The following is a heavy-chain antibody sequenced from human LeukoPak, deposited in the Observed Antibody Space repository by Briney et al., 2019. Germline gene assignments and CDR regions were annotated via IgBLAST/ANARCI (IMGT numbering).Heavy chain of an antibody. Sequence: GESLKISCKGSGYSFTSYWIGWVRQLPGKGLEWMGIIYPGDSDTRYSPSFQGQVTISADKSISTAYLQWSSLKASDTAMYYCAGHVRSLVGSHDAFDIWGQGTMVTVSS. CDR3: AGHVRSLVGSHDAFDI. V-gene: IGHV5-51*01. CDR1: GYSFTSYW. D-gene: IGHD3-10*01. J-gene: IGHJ3*02. CDR2: IYPGDSDT.